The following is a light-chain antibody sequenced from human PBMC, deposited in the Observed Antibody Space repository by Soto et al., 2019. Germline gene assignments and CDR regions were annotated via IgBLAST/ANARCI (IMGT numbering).Light chain of an antibody. V-gene: IGKV3-20*01. Sequence: IVLTQSPGTLSLSPGERATLSFRASQSVSSSYLAWYQQKPGQAPRLLIYGASSRATGIPDRFSGSGSGTDFTLTISRLEPEDFAVYYCHQYGSLPMTFGQGTKVDIK. J-gene: IGKJ1*01. CDR2: GAS. CDR3: HQYGSLPMT. CDR1: QSVSSSY.